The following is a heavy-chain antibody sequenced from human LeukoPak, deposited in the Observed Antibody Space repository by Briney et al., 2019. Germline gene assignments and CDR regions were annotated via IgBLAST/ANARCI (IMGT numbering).Heavy chain of an antibody. CDR3: ARVGTMGWD. J-gene: IGHJ4*02. CDR1: GFTFSSYT. V-gene: IGHV3-21*01. Sequence: GGSLRLSCAASGFTFSSYTMNWVRQAPGKGLEWVSSISGSSRYIYYADSMKGRFTISRDNAKDSLYLQTNSLRAEDTAVYYCARVGTMGWDWGQGTLVTVSS. D-gene: IGHD3-10*01. CDR2: ISGSSRYI.